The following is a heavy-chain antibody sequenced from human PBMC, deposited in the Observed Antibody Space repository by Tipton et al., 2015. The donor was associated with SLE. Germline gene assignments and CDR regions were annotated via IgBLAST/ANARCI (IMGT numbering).Heavy chain of an antibody. CDR3: ARGTVYPIFGYMDV. CDR2: ICYNGVS. V-gene: IGHV4-59*01. D-gene: IGHD3-3*01. CDR1: GGSMGSYC. J-gene: IGHJ6*03. Sequence: TLSLTCTVSGGSMGSYCWSWIRQFPGKGLEWIAFICYNGVSNYNPSLRSRVTISLDTSKNQFSLKLSSVTAADTAVYYCARGTVYPIFGYMDVWGKGTTVTVSS.